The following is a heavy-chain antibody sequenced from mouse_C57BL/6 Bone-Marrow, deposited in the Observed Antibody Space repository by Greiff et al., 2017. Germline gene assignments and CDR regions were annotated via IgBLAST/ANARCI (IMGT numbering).Heavy chain of an antibody. CDR3: ARTDYGRAWFAD. CDR1: GYTFTSYG. CDR2: IYPRSGNT. V-gene: IGHV1-81*01. J-gene: IGHJ3*01. Sequence: VQLVESGAELARPGASVKLSCKASGYTFTSYGISWVKQRTGQGLEWIGEIYPRSGNTYYNEKFKGKATLTADKSSSTAYMELRSLTSEDSAVYFCARTDYGRAWFADWGQGTLVTVSA. D-gene: IGHD1-1*01.